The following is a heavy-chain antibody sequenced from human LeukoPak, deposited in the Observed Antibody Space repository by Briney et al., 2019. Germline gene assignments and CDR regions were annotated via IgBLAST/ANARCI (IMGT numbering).Heavy chain of an antibody. D-gene: IGHD3/OR15-3a*01. CDR1: GFTFRSHG. J-gene: IGHJ4*02. CDR3: VRDRDWGFDY. CDR2: IRSDGSSN. V-gene: IGHV3-30*02. Sequence: GGSLRLSCAASGFTFRSHGMHWVRQAPGKGLEWVTFIRSDGSSNYYGDSVKGRITLSRDNFKNTLSLQMNSLRAEDTAVYYCVRDRDWGFDYWGQGTLVTVSS.